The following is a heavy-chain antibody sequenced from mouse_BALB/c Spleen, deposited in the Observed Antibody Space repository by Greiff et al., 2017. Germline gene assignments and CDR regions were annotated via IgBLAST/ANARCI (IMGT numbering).Heavy chain of an antibody. D-gene: IGHD2-4*01. CDR2: ISYDGSN. CDR1: GYSITSGYY. CDR3: ARKGGMITTWFAY. Sequence: EVQLQESGPGLVKPSQSLSLTCSVTGYSITSGYYWNWIRQFPGNKLEWMGYISYDGSNNYNPSLKNRISITRDTSKNQFFLKLNSVTTEDTATYYCARKGGMITTWFAYWGQGTLVTVSA. J-gene: IGHJ3*01. V-gene: IGHV3-6*02.